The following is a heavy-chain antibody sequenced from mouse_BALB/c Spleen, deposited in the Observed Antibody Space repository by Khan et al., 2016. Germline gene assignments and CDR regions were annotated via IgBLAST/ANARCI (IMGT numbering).Heavy chain of an antibody. D-gene: IGHD1-1*01. V-gene: IGHV14-3*02. CDR2: IDPANGNT. J-gene: IGHJ4*01. CDR3: SSSSYAMDN. Sequence: VQLQQSGAELVKPGASVKLSCTASGFNIKDTYMHWVKQRPEQGLEWIGRIDPANGNTKYDPKFQGKATITADTSSNTAYLQLSSLTSEDTAVYYYSSSSYAMDNWGQGTSGTGYS. CDR1: GFNIKDTY.